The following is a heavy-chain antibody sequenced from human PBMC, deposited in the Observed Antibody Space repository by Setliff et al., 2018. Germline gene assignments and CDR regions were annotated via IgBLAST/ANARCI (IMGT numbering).Heavy chain of an antibody. V-gene: IGHV4-61*09. CDR2: IYTDGST. J-gene: IGHJ4*02. Sequence: KPSETLSLTCTVSGGSISSRTYYWSWIRQPAGKGLEWIGQIYTDGSTNYNPSLKSRLTISLDTSKNQFSLRLNSMTAADTAVYYCARFSGHNYGSFDSWGQGTLVTVSS. CDR1: GGSISSRTYY. CDR3: ARFSGHNYGSFDS. D-gene: IGHD5-18*01.